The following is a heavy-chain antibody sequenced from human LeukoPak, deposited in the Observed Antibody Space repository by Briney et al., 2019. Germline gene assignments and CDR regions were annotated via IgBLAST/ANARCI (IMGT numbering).Heavy chain of an antibody. CDR1: GSTFSSYA. Sequence: GGSLRLSCAASGSTFSSYAMSWVRQAPGKGLEWVSAISGSGGSTYYADSVKGRFTISRDNSKNTLYLQMNSLRAEDTAVYYCEVVVAATRSFDYWGQGTLVTVSS. CDR2: ISGSGGST. CDR3: EVVVAATRSFDY. D-gene: IGHD2-15*01. V-gene: IGHV3-23*01. J-gene: IGHJ4*02.